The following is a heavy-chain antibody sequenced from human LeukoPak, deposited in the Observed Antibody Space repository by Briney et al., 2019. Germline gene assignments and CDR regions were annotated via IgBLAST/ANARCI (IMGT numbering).Heavy chain of an antibody. CDR1: GFTVSSNY. J-gene: IGHJ4*02. CDR3: ARAGNTRFDY. Sequence: GGSLRLSRAASGFTVSSNYMSWVRQAPGKGLEWVSVIYSGGSTYYADSVKGRFIISRDNSKNTLYLQMNSLRAEDTAVYYCARAGNTRFDYWGQGTLVTVSS. V-gene: IGHV3-66*01. CDR2: IYSGGST. D-gene: IGHD2/OR15-2a*01.